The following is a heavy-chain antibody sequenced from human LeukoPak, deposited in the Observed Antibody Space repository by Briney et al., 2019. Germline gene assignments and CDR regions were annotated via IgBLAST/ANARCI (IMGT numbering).Heavy chain of an antibody. CDR1: GGSISSSSYY. D-gene: IGHD3-22*01. CDR3: ASFPIVVVITTFAFDI. J-gene: IGHJ3*02. Sequence: SETLSLTCTVSGGSISSSSYYWGWIRQPPGKGLEWIGSIYYSGSTYYNPSLKSRVTISVDTSKNQFSLKLSSVTAADTAVYCCASFPIVVVITTFAFDIWGQGTMVTVSS. V-gene: IGHV4-39*01. CDR2: IYYSGST.